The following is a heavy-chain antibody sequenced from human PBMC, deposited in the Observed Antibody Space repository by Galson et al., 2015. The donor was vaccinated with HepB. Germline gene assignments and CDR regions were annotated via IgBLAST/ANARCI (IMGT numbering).Heavy chain of an antibody. CDR1: GFTFRTSW. J-gene: IGHJ4*02. CDR2: IRGDGFSA. V-gene: IGHV3-74*01. CDR3: ASGDPFWSGFEY. D-gene: IGHD3-3*01. Sequence: SLRLSCAASGFTFRTSWMNWVRQVPGKGLMWVSRIRGDGFSATYADSVKGRFTISRDNAKNTLYLQVNSLRVEDTAVYYCASGDPFWSGFEYWGQGVLVTVSS.